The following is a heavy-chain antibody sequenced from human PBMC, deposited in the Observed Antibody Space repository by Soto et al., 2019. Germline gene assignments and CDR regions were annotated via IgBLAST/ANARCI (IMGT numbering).Heavy chain of an antibody. CDR3: VKDGNWLDVYFDV. D-gene: IGHD6-19*01. J-gene: IGHJ4*02. V-gene: IGHV3-23*01. Sequence: WWSLRLSCSASGFTFSNYAVSWFRQAPGKGLEWVSISSASGRSRYHADSVKGRFTISRDNSKNTLYLHMTNLRAEDTAVYYCVKDGNWLDVYFDVWGQGTPVTV. CDR2: SSASGRSR. CDR1: GFTFSNYA.